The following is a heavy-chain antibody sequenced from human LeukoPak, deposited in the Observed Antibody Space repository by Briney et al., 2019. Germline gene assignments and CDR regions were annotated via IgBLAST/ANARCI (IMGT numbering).Heavy chain of an antibody. CDR2: ISGSGGST. CDR3: AKNRYYDSSGYSSDLWY. J-gene: IGHJ4*02. Sequence: GGSLRLSCAASGFTFSSYAMSWVRQAPGKGLEWVSAISGSGGSTYYADSVKGRFTISRDNSKNTLYLQMNSLRAEDTAVYYCAKNRYYDSSGYSSDLWYWGQGTLVTVSS. D-gene: IGHD3-22*01. CDR1: GFTFSSYA. V-gene: IGHV3-23*01.